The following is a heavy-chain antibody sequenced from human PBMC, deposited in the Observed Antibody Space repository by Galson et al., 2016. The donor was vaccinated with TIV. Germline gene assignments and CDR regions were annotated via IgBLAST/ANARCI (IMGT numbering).Heavy chain of an antibody. CDR2: IIPILGMT. D-gene: IGHD5-12*01. J-gene: IGHJ4*02. CDR3: ARSPHSAYGTFSDY. V-gene: IGHV1-69*04. CDR1: GGTFSSYA. Sequence: SVKVSCKASGGTFSSYALSWVRQAPGQGLERMGRIIPILGMTNYAQRFQGRVTITADRSATTAYMELNSLRSEDTAVYYCARSPHSAYGTFSDYWGQGTLVTVSS.